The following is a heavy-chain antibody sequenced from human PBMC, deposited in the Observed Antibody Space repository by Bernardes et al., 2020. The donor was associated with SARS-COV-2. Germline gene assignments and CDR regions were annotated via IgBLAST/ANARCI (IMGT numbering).Heavy chain of an antibody. CDR1: GFSLTTTGVG. CDR2: IYWDDDE. D-gene: IGHD2-2*01. Sequence: SGPTLVKPTQTLTLTCTFSGFSLTTTGVGVGWIRQPPGKALEWLALIYWDDDERYSPSLKSRLTITKDTSKNQVVLTMTNMDPVDTATYYCAHRRTGPPPANWFDPWGQGILVTVSS. V-gene: IGHV2-5*02. CDR3: AHRRTGPPPANWFDP. J-gene: IGHJ5*02.